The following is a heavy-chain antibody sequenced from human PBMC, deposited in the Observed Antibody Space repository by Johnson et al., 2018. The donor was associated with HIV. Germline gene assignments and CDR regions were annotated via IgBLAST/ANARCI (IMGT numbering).Heavy chain of an antibody. V-gene: IGHV3-66*02. CDR1: GFTVSNNY. J-gene: IGHJ3*02. CDR3: ARGRNAFDI. Sequence: VQLVESGGGLVQPGGSLSLSCAASGFTVSNNYINWVRQAPGKGLEWVSVIYSGDTTFYADSVKGRFTISTDNSKNTLYLQMNSLRLEDTAVYYCARGRNAFDIWGQGTMVTVS. CDR2: IYSGDTT.